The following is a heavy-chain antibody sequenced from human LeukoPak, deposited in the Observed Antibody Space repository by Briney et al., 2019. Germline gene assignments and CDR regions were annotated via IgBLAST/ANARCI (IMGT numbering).Heavy chain of an antibody. CDR1: GFTFSNAY. Sequence: PGGSLRLSCAASGFTFSNAYMNWVRQAPGKGLEWVGRIRSKTDGGTIDYAAPLKGRFTISRDDSKNTLYLQMNSLKTEDTAVYYCSTRGTTVTANFDYWGQGTLVTVSS. CDR2: IRSKTDGGTI. J-gene: IGHJ4*02. CDR3: STRGTTVTANFDY. D-gene: IGHD4-17*01. V-gene: IGHV3-15*07.